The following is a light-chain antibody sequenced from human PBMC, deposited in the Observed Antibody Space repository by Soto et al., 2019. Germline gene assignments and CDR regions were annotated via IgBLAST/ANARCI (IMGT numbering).Light chain of an antibody. Sequence: QSVLTQPPSASGTPGQRVTISCSGSSSNIGSNIVNWYQQLPGTAPKLLIHSNNQRPSGVPDRFSGSKSGTSASLAISGLQSEDETDYYCEAWDDSLNGVIFGGGTKLTVL. CDR1: SSNIGSNI. CDR2: SNN. J-gene: IGLJ2*01. CDR3: EAWDDSLNGVI. V-gene: IGLV1-44*01.